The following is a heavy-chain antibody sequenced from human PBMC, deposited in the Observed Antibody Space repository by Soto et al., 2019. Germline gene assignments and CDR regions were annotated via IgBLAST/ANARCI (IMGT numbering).Heavy chain of an antibody. J-gene: IGHJ3*02. D-gene: IGHD5-18*01. V-gene: IGHV5-10-1*01. CDR2: IDPSDSYT. CDR1: GYSFTSYW. CDR3: ARRLVDTAMVWAAFDI. Sequence: GESLKISCKGSGYSFTSYWISWVRQMPGKGLEWMGRIDPSDSYTNYSPSFQGHVTISANKSISTAYLQGSSLKASDTAMYYCARRLVDTAMVWAAFDIWGQGTMVTVSS.